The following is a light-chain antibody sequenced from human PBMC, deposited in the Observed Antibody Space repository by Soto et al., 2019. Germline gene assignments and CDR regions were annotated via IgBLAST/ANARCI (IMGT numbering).Light chain of an antibody. V-gene: IGKV1-5*03. CDR2: KAS. CDR1: QSVSSR. Sequence: EILMTQSPSTLSASVGDRVTLSCRASQSVSSRLAWYQQKPGKAPRLLIYKASSMATGIPAGFSGSGSGTEFTLTISSLQSDDFAAYYCQQYNNYPAFTFGQGTKVEIK. J-gene: IGKJ4*01. CDR3: QQYNNYPAFT.